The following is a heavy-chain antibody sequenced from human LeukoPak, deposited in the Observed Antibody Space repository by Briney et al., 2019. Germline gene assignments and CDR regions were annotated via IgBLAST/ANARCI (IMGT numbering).Heavy chain of an antibody. Sequence: GGSLRLSCAASGFTFSSYWMSWVRQAPGKGLEWVGRIRSKANSYATAYAASVEGRFTISRDDSKNTAYLQMNSLKTEDTAVYYCTTRTDYGGNLAPFDYWGQGTLVTVSS. V-gene: IGHV3-73*01. J-gene: IGHJ4*02. CDR2: IRSKANSYAT. CDR3: TTRTDYGGNLAPFDY. CDR1: GFTFSSYW. D-gene: IGHD4-23*01.